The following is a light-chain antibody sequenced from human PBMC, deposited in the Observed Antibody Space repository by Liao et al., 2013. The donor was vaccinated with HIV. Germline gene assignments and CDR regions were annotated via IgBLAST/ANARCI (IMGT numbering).Light chain of an antibody. CDR3: QAWDIITGV. CDR1: RLGEKY. V-gene: IGLV3-1*01. J-gene: IGLJ3*02. CDR2: QDA. Sequence: SFELTQPPSVSVSPGQTATITCSGDRLGEKYVSWYQQKPGQSPVLILYQDANRPSGIPERFSGSTSGNAATLTISGTQAMDEAAYYCQAWDIITGVFGAGTKLTVL.